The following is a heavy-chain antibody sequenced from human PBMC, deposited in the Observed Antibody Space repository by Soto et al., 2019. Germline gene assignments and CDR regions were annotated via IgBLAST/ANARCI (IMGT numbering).Heavy chain of an antibody. D-gene: IGHD2-21*02. CDR3: ARDLWGYCGTDCYPLDV. CDR2: IYYSGST. J-gene: IGHJ6*02. Sequence: PSETLSLTCTVSGGSISSYYWSWIRQPPGKGLEWIGYIYYSGSTNYNPSLKSRVTISVDTSKNQFSLNLNYVTAADTAVYYCARDLWGYCGTDCYPLDVWGQGTTVTVSS. CDR1: GGSISSYY. V-gene: IGHV4-59*01.